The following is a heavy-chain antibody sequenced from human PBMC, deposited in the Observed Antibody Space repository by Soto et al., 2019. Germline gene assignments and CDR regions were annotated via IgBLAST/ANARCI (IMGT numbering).Heavy chain of an antibody. CDR1: GLTFSNYA. Sequence: GGSLRLSCAASGLTFSNYAMNWVRQAPGKELEWVSAISGSGGSTHYADSVKGRFTISRDNSKNKLYLQMNSLRDEDTARYYCARGDVGYRYADTYYFDYWGQGALVTVSS. CDR2: ISGSGGST. D-gene: IGHD1-1*01. CDR3: ARGDVGYRYADTYYFDY. J-gene: IGHJ4*02. V-gene: IGHV3-23*01.